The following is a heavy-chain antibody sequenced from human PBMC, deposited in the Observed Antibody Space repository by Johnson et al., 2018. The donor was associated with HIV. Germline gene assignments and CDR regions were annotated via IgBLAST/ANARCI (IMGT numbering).Heavy chain of an antibody. CDR1: GFTFSSYG. CDR2: IRYDGSNK. Sequence: QVQLVESGGGVVQPGGSLRLSCAASGFTFSSYGMHWVRQAPGKGLEWVAFIRYDGSNKYYADSVKGRFTISRDNSKNTLYLQMGSLRAEDMAVYYCARGGLEMATITDAFDIWGQGTMVTISS. D-gene: IGHD5-24*01. CDR3: ARGGLEMATITDAFDI. J-gene: IGHJ3*02. V-gene: IGHV3-30*02.